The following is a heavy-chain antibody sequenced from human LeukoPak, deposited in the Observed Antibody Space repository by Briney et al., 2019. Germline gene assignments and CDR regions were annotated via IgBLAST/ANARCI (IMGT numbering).Heavy chain of an antibody. CDR3: ARGGDQLSFNY. Sequence: SETLSLTRAVYGGSFSGYYCSWLRQPPGKGLEWIGEINHSGSTNYNPSLKSRVTISVDTSKNQFSLKLSSVTAADTAVYYCARGGDQLSFNYWGQGTLVTVSS. CDR1: GGSFSGYY. D-gene: IGHD5-18*01. V-gene: IGHV4-34*01. CDR2: INHSGST. J-gene: IGHJ4*02.